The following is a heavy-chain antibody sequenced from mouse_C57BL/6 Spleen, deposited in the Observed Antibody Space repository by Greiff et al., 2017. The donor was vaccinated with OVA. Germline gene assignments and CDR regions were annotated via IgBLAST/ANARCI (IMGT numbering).Heavy chain of an antibody. CDR1: GFTFSSYA. J-gene: IGHJ3*01. CDR3: TRDPYDGYFAY. Sequence: EVMLVESGEGLVKPGGSLKLSCAASGFTFSSYAMSWVRQTPEKRLEWVAYISSGGDYIYYADTVKGRFTISRDNARNTLYLQMSSLKSEDTAMYYCTRDPYDGYFAYWGQGTLVTVSA. V-gene: IGHV5-9-1*02. D-gene: IGHD2-3*01. CDR2: ISSGGDYI.